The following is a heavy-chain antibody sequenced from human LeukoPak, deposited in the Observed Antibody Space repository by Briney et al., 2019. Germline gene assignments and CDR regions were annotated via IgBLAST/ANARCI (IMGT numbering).Heavy chain of an antibody. CDR1: GFTFSSYA. Sequence: GGSLRLSSAASGFTFSSYAMSWVRQAPGKGLECFLAISGSGGSSYYADSVKGRFTISTDNSKTTLYMQMNSLRAQDTAVYYCAKDPSSGFFRFDWFDPWGQGTLVTVSS. D-gene: IGHD3-3*01. V-gene: IGHV3-23*01. J-gene: IGHJ5*02. CDR3: AKDPSSGFFRFDWFDP. CDR2: ISGSGGSS.